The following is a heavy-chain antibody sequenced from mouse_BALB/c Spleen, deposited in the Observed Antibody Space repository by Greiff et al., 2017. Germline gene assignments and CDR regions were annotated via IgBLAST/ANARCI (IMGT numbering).Heavy chain of an antibody. J-gene: IGHJ2*01. Sequence: EVQVVESGPELVKPGASVKMSCKASGYTFTDYYMDWVKQSHGESFEWIGRVNPYNGGTSYNQKFKGKATLTVDKSSSTAYMELNSLTSEDSAVYYCARDGYGRYWGQGTTLTVSS. V-gene: IGHV1-19*01. D-gene: IGHD1-2*01. CDR1: GYTFTDYY. CDR3: ARDGYGRY. CDR2: VNPYNGGT.